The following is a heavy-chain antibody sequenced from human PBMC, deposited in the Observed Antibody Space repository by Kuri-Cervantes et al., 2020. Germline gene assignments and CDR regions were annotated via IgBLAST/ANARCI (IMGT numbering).Heavy chain of an antibody. Sequence: SVKVSCKASGGTFSSYAISWVRQAPGQGLEWMGGIIPIFGTANYAQKFQGRVTITADESTSTAYMELSSLRSEDTAVYYCATTSGRRPYNWFDPWGQGTLVTVSS. CDR2: IIPIFGTA. V-gene: IGHV1-69*13. CDR1: GGTFSSYA. D-gene: IGHD3-10*01. J-gene: IGHJ5*02. CDR3: ATTSGRRPYNWFDP.